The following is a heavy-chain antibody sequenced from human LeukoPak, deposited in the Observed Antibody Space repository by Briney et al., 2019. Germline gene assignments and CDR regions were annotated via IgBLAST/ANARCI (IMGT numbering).Heavy chain of an antibody. CDR2: IYYSGST. V-gene: IGHV4-59*01. J-gene: IGHJ4*02. CDR3: ARGGGAMATMYFDY. CDR1: GGSISSYY. Sequence: SETLSLTCTVSGGSISSYYWSWIRQPPGKGLEWIGYIYYSGSTNYNPSLKSRVTISVDTSKNQFSLKLSSVTAADTAVYYCARGGGAMATMYFDYGGQGTLVTVSS. D-gene: IGHD5-24*01.